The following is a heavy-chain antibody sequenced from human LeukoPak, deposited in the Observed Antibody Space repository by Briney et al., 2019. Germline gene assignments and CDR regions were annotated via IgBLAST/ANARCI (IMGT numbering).Heavy chain of an antibody. CDR1: GFTFSSYG. Sequence: GGSLRLSCAASGFTFSSYGMHWVRQAPGKGLEWVAFIRYDGSNKYYADSVKGRFTISRDNSKNTLYLQMNSLRAEDTAVYYCAKGVVVVAAFATGKYFDYWGQGTLVTVSS. D-gene: IGHD2-15*01. J-gene: IGHJ4*02. CDR3: AKGVVVVAAFATGKYFDY. CDR2: IRYDGSNK. V-gene: IGHV3-30*02.